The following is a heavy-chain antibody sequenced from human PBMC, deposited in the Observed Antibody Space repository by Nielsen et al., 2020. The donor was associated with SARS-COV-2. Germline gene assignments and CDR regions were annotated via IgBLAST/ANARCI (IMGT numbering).Heavy chain of an antibody. D-gene: IGHD3-22*01. V-gene: IGHV3-9*01. Sequence: GGSLRLSFAASGFTFDDYAMHWVRQAPGKGLEWVSGISWNSGSIGYADSVKGRFTISRDNAKNSLYLQMNSLRAEDTALYYCAKGYDSTRRGFDPWGQGTLVTVSS. CDR2: ISWNSGSI. J-gene: IGHJ5*02. CDR1: GFTFDDYA. CDR3: AKGYDSTRRGFDP.